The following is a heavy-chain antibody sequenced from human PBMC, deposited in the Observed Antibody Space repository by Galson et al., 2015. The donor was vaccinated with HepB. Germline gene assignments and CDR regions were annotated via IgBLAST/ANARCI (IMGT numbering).Heavy chain of an antibody. D-gene: IGHD3-22*01. J-gene: IGHJ3*02. V-gene: IGHV3-66*01. Sequence: SLRLSCAASGFTVSSNYMSWVRQAPGKGLEWVSVLYSGGSTYYADSVKGRFTISRDNSKNTLYLQMNSLRAEDTAVYYCAREGYYDSVDIWGQGTMVTVSS. CDR2: LYSGGST. CDR3: AREGYYDSVDI. CDR1: GFTVSSNY.